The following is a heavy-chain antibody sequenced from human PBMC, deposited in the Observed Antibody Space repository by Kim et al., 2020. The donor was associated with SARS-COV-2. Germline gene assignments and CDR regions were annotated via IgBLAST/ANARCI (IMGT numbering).Heavy chain of an antibody. J-gene: IGHJ4*02. CDR3: ARDKYSGTYYVGFDY. CDR1: GDSVSSKSAA. Sequence: SQTLSLTCAISGDSVSSKSAAWNWIRQSPSRGLEWLGRTYHRSKWYSDYEVSVRSRINISPDTSKNQFSLQLNSVTPEDTVIYYCARDKYSGTYYVGFDYWGQGTLVTVAS. CDR2: TYHRSKWYS. D-gene: IGHD1-26*01. V-gene: IGHV6-1*01.